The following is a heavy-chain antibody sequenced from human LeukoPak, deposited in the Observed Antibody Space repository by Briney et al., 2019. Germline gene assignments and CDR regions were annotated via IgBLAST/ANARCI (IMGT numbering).Heavy chain of an antibody. D-gene: IGHD3-10*01. Sequence: GGSLRLSCAASGFTFSDYYMSWIRQAPGKGLEWVSYISSSSSYTNYPDSVKGRFTISRDNTKNSVYLQMNSPRAEDTAVYYCAKTEPYGSGSYYPGYWGQGTLVTVSS. CDR1: GFTFSDYY. CDR2: ISSSSSYT. V-gene: IGHV3-11*06. CDR3: AKTEPYGSGSYYPGY. J-gene: IGHJ4*02.